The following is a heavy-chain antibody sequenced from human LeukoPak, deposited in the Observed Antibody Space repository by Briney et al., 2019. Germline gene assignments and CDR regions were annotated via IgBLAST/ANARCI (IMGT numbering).Heavy chain of an antibody. CDR3: ARGSESSTSLYFDY. Sequence: SVKVSCKASGGTFSSYAISWVRQAPGQGLEWMGGIIPIFGTANYAQKFQGRVTITADESTNTAYMELSSLRSEDTPVYYCARGSESSTSLYFDYWGQGTLVTVSS. V-gene: IGHV1-69*13. J-gene: IGHJ4*02. CDR2: IIPIFGTA. CDR1: GGTFSSYA. D-gene: IGHD2-2*01.